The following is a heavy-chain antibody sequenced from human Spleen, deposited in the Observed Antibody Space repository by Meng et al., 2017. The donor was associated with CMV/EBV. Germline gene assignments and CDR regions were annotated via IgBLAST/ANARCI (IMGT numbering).Heavy chain of an antibody. CDR2: IWYDGRNK. CDR1: GFTFTTYG. J-gene: IGHJ6*02. V-gene: IGHV3-33*01. CDR3: ARELYIVRYYYGLDV. Sequence: GESLKISCAASGFTFTTYGMNWVRQAPGEGLEWVAVIWYDGRNKYYVDSVKGRFTISRDNSKNTLYLQMNSPRAEDTTVYYCARELYIVRYYYGLDVWGQGTTVTVSS. D-gene: IGHD2-8*01.